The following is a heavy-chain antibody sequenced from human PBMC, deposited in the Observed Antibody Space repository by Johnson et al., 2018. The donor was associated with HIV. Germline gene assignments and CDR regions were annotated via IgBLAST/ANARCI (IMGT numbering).Heavy chain of an antibody. J-gene: IGHJ3*02. D-gene: IGHD3-16*01. V-gene: IGHV3-66*01. CDR3: AREWGIMTFGGVITRNAWEI. Sequence: VQLVESGGGVVQPGRSLRLSCAASGFTVSSNYMSWVRQAPGQGLAWVSVIYSGGSTYYADSVKGRFTISRDHSTNTLSLQMNKLRAEDTAVYYCAREWGIMTFGGVITRNAWEIWGQGTMVTVSS. CDR2: IYSGGST. CDR1: GFTVSSNY.